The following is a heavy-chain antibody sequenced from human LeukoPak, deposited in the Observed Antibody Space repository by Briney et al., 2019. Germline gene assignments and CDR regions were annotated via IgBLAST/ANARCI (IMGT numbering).Heavy chain of an antibody. CDR1: GFDFSNYW. CDR3: ARGGGLDV. V-gene: IGHV3-7*03. Sequence: GGSLRLSCAASGFDFSNYWMYWVRQAPGKGLEWVANIKQDGSEKYYVDSVRGRFTISRDNAKNSLSLQMSNLRAEDTAVYFCARGGGLDVWGQGATVTVSS. D-gene: IGHD3-16*01. J-gene: IGHJ6*02. CDR2: IKQDGSEK.